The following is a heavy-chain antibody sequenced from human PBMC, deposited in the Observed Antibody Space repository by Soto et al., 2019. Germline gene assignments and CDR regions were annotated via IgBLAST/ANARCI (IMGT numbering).Heavy chain of an antibody. CDR2: IYHSGST. Sequence: SETLSLTCAGSSGSISSSNWWSWGRQPPGKGLEWIGEIYHSGSTNYNPSLKSRVTISVDKSKNQFSLKLSSVTAADTAVYYCARTFLTTVPPPYSSHMAVSTQGPTVSVSS. D-gene: IGHD4-17*01. CDR3: ARTFLTTVPPPYSSHMAV. CDR1: SGSISSSNW. V-gene: IGHV4-4*02. J-gene: IGHJ6*03.